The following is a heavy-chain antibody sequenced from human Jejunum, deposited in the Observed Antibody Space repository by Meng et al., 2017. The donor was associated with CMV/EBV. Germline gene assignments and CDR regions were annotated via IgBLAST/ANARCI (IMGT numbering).Heavy chain of an antibody. V-gene: IGHV3-30*04. Sequence: SGFTFTNYAMHWGHQAPGKGLEWVAVSAYDGRNKYYADYVKGRFTISRDNSRTTIYLQMNRLRAEDTAVYYCARGGLGSYYFDYWGQGTLVTVSS. CDR1: GFTFTNYA. D-gene: IGHD1-26*01. CDR3: ARGGLGSYYFDY. J-gene: IGHJ4*02. CDR2: SAYDGRNK.